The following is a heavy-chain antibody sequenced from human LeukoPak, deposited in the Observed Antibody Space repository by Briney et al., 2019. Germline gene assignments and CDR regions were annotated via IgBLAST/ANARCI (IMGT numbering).Heavy chain of an antibody. CDR3: ARGRDIVVVPASFDY. Sequence: ASVKVSCKASGYTFTSYYMHWVRQAPGQGLEWMGLINPSVGSTSYAQKFQGRVTMTRDTSTSTVYMELSSLRSEDTAVYYCARGRDIVVVPASFDYWGQGTLVTVSS. CDR2: INPSVGST. J-gene: IGHJ4*02. D-gene: IGHD2-2*01. CDR1: GYTFTSYY. V-gene: IGHV1-46*01.